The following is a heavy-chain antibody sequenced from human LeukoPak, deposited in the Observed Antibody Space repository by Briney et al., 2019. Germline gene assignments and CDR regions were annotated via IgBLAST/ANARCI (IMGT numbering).Heavy chain of an antibody. D-gene: IGHD1-26*01. Sequence: GGCLRLSCAASGFTFSNYGMSWVRQAPWKGLEWVSVISGSDGNTDYADSVKGRFTISRDNSKNTLYLQMNSLRAEDTAIYYCAKDGSYYNFDSWGQGTLVTVSS. CDR2: ISGSDGNT. CDR1: GFTFSNYG. CDR3: AKDGSYYNFDS. J-gene: IGHJ4*02. V-gene: IGHV3-23*01.